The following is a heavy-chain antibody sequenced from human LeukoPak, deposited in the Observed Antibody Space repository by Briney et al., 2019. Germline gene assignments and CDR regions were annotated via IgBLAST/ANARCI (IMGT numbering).Heavy chain of an antibody. CDR1: GYTFTSYY. CDR2: INPSGGST. J-gene: IGHJ4*02. D-gene: IGHD2-2*01. CDR3: AREEYQLLHFDY. Sequence: ASVKVSCKASGYTFTSYYVHWVRQAPGQGLEWMGIINPSGGSTSYAQKFQGRVTMTRVTSTSTVYMELSSLRSEDTAVYYCAREEYQLLHFDYWGQGTLVTVSS. V-gene: IGHV1-46*03.